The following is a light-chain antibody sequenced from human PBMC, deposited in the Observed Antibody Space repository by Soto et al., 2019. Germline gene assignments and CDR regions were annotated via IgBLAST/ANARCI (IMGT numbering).Light chain of an antibody. CDR2: GIS. CDR1: SSNIGAGYD. J-gene: IGLJ2*01. Sequence: QSVLTQPPSVSGAPGQRVTISCTGSSSNIGAGYDVNWYQQLPGTAPKLFIYGISNRPSGVPDRFSGSKSGTSASLAITGLQAEDEADYYCQSYDSSLRGGIFGGGTKVTVL. CDR3: QSYDSSLRGGI. V-gene: IGLV1-40*01.